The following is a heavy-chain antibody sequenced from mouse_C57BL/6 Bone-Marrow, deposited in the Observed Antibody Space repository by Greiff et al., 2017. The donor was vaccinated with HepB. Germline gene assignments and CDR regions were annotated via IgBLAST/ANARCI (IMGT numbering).Heavy chain of an antibody. J-gene: IGHJ1*03. Sequence: VQLKESGPVLVKPGASVKMSCKASGYTFTDYYMNWVKQSHGKSLEWIGVINPYNGGTSYNQKFKGKATLTVDKSSSTAYMELNSLTSEDSAVYYCARSTTVVTYWYFDVWGTGTTVTVSS. CDR1: GYTFTDYY. D-gene: IGHD1-1*01. V-gene: IGHV1-19*01. CDR2: INPYNGGT. CDR3: ARSTTVVTYWYFDV.